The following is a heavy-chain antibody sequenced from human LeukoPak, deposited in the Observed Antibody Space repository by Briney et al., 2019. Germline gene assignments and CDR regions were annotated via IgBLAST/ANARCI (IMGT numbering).Heavy chain of an antibody. V-gene: IGHV4-4*07. CDR2: IYTSGST. Sequence: SETLSLTCTVSGDSISSYYWSWIRQPAGKGLEWIGRIYTSGSTNYNPSLKSRVTMSVDTSKNQFSLKLSSVTAADTAVYYCARGRPAWRAAAGTHSFDYWGQGTLVTVSS. D-gene: IGHD6-13*01. CDR3: ARGRPAWRAAAGTHSFDY. J-gene: IGHJ4*02. CDR1: GDSISSYY.